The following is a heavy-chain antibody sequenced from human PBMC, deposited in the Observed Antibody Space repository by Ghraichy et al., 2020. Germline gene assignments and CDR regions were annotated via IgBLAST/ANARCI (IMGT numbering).Heavy chain of an antibody. V-gene: IGHV1-2*02. D-gene: IGHD3-22*01. Sequence: AAVKVSCKASGYTFTGYYMHWVRQAPGQGLEWMGWINPNSGGTNYAQKFQGRVTMTRDTSISTAYMELSRLRSDDTAVYYCARGDCYDSSGMGDYWGQGTLVTVSS. J-gene: IGHJ4*02. CDR3: ARGDCYDSSGMGDY. CDR1: GYTFTGYY. CDR2: INPNSGGT.